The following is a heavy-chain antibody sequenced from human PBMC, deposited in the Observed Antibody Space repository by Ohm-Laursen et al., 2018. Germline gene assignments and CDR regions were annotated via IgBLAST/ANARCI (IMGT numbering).Heavy chain of an antibody. CDR1: GGSIGSSTYY. CDR3: ARHGPGSGSYLRYFLDY. Sequence: SQTLSLTCAVSGGSIGSSTYYWGWIRQPPGKGLEWIGSISYSGSTYYNPSLKSRVTISVDTSKNHFSLSLSSVTAADTAVYYCARHGPGSGSYLRYFLDYWGQGTLVTVSS. D-gene: IGHD3-10*01. J-gene: IGHJ4*02. V-gene: IGHV4-39*01. CDR2: ISYSGST.